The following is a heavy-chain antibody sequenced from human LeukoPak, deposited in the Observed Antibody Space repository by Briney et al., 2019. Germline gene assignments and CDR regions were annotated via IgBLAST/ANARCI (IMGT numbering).Heavy chain of an antibody. J-gene: IGHJ4*02. CDR1: GFTFSSYG. CDR3: ARSRGYYCSAGSCYYPFDY. Sequence: GGSLRLSCAASGFTFSSYGMHWVRQAPGKGLEWVAVISYDGSNKYYADSVKGRFTISRDNSKNTLYLQMNSLRAEDTAVYYCARSRGYYCSAGSCYYPFDYWGQGTLVTVSS. D-gene: IGHD2-15*01. V-gene: IGHV3-30*03. CDR2: ISYDGSNK.